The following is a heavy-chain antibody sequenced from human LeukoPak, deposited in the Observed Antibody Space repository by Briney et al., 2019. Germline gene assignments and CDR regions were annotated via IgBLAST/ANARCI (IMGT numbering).Heavy chain of an antibody. Sequence: PSETLSLTCSVSGVSIGSYYWSWIRQPPGKGLEWIGHLSNSGSTNYNPSLKSRVTISVDTSKNQFSLKLNSVTAADTAVYYCARATETFSWFLQHGGQGPLVTVSS. V-gene: IGHV4-59*01. CDR2: LSNSGST. D-gene: IGHD6-13*01. CDR1: GVSIGSYY. CDR3: ARATETFSWFLQH. J-gene: IGHJ1*01.